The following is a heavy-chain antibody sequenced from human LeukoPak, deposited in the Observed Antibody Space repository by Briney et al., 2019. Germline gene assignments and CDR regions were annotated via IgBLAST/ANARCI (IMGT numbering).Heavy chain of an antibody. Sequence: ASVKVSCKAAGVIFTSYDINWVRQATGQGLEGMGWMNPNSGNTGYAQKFQGRVTMTRNTSISTAYMELSSLRSEDTAVYYCARLISQIYDFWSGYYYYMDVWGKGTTVTVSS. D-gene: IGHD3-3*01. CDR2: MNPNSGNT. J-gene: IGHJ6*03. CDR3: ARLISQIYDFWSGYYYYMDV. CDR1: GVIFTSYD. V-gene: IGHV1-8*01.